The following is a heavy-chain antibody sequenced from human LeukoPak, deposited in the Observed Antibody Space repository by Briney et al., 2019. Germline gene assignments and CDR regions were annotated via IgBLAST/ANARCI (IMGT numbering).Heavy chain of an antibody. CDR3: ARGRPITMVRGVIGPFDI. V-gene: IGHV1-3*01. CDR2: INAGNGNT. Sequence: ASVKVSGKASGYTFTSYAMHWVRQAPGQRLEWMGWINAGNGNTKYSQKFQGRVTITRDTSASTAYMELSSLRSEDTAVYYCARGRPITMVRGVIGPFDIWGQGTMVTVSS. D-gene: IGHD3-10*01. J-gene: IGHJ3*02. CDR1: GYTFTSYA.